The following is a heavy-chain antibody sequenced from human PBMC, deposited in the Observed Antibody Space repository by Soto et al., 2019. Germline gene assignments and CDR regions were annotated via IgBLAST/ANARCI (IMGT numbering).Heavy chain of an antibody. CDR2: INPSGGST. J-gene: IGHJ4*02. Sequence: QVQLVQSGAEVKNPGASVKLSCKASGYIFTNYYIHWVRQAPGQGLEWMAIINPSGGSTNYAQKFQVRVTLARDTFTNTLYMELSSLRSEDTAIYYCARDLTSGDYWGQGTLVTVSS. V-gene: IGHV1-46*01. D-gene: IGHD3-10*01. CDR1: GYIFTNYY. CDR3: ARDLTSGDY.